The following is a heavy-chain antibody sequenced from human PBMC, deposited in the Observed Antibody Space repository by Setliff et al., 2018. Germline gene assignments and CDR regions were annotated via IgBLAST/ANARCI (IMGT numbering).Heavy chain of an antibody. CDR1: GPTFNSHA. V-gene: IGHV1-69*06. D-gene: IGHD3-9*01. Sequence: SVKVSCKTSGPTFNSHAINWVRQAPGQGLEWMGRIITAFGSAISAQKFQDRVTITADRTTYTAYLELTSLTLEDTAVYYCATSPKKVTGSDYYNYYMDVWGKGTTVTVSS. J-gene: IGHJ6*03. CDR3: ATSPKKVTGSDYYNYYMDV. CDR2: IITAFGSA.